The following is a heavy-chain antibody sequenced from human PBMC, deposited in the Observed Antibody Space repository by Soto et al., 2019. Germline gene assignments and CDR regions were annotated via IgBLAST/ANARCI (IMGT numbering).Heavy chain of an antibody. Sequence: SETLSLTCSVSGYSITAGGYYWSWIRQPPGKGLEWIGEIYHSGSTNYNPSLESRVTISVDKSKNQFSLRLSSVTAADTAVYYCATRTGPPVWGQGTLVTVSS. J-gene: IGHJ4*02. D-gene: IGHD4-4*01. CDR1: GYSITAGGYY. V-gene: IGHV4-39*07. CDR2: IYHSGST. CDR3: ATRTGPPV.